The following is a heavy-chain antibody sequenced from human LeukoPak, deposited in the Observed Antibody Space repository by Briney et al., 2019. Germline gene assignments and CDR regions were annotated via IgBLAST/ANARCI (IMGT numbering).Heavy chain of an antibody. Sequence: GGSLRLSCAASGFTFSSYGMHWARQAPGKGLEWVAVIWYDGSNKYYADSVKGRFTISRDNSKNTLYLQMNSLRAEDTAVYYCAKVRQGYSGYPYFDYWGQGTLVTVSS. CDR2: IWYDGSNK. J-gene: IGHJ4*02. CDR3: AKVRQGYSGYPYFDY. D-gene: IGHD5-12*01. V-gene: IGHV3-33*06. CDR1: GFTFSSYG.